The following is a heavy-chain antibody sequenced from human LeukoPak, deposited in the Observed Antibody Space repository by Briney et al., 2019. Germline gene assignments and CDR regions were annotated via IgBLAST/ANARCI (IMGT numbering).Heavy chain of an antibody. V-gene: IGHV3-7*03. J-gene: IGHJ4*02. CDR3: VKNSGWYRLDC. Sequence: GGSLRLSCAASEFTFSSYSMNWVRQAPGKGLEWVADIKEDGSEKYYVDSVKGRFTISRDNAKNSLFLQMDSLRSEDTAVYYCVKNSGWYRLDCWGQGTLVTVSS. CDR1: EFTFSSYS. CDR2: IKEDGSEK. D-gene: IGHD6-13*01.